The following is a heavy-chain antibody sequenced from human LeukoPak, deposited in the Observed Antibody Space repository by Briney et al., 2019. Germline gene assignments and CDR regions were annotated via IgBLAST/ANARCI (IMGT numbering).Heavy chain of an antibody. J-gene: IGHJ4*02. Sequence: GGSLRLSCAASGFTFSSYNLDWVRQAPGKGLEWVSSISASSDYRYYADSVKGRFTVSRDNAQNSLFLQMNSLRAEDTAVYFCARDFRPVYCTSPSCFDDHYFDCWGQGTLVTVSS. CDR2: ISASSDYR. CDR1: GFTFSSYN. V-gene: IGHV3-21*01. CDR3: ARDFRPVYCTSPSCFDDHYFDC. D-gene: IGHD2-2*01.